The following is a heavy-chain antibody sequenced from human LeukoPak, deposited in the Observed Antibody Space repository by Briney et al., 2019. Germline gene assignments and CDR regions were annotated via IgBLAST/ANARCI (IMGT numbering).Heavy chain of an antibody. V-gene: IGHV3-23*01. CDR2: ISGNADTT. J-gene: IGHJ4*02. CDR3: AKTHVDTTYFDY. Sequence: PGGSLRLSCAASGFTISSYAMNWVRQAPGRGLDWVSAISGNADTTFYAHSVKGRFTISRDNSKNTLYLQMNSLRAEDTALYYCAKTHVDTTYFDYWGQGTLVTVSS. D-gene: IGHD5-18*01. CDR1: GFTISSYA.